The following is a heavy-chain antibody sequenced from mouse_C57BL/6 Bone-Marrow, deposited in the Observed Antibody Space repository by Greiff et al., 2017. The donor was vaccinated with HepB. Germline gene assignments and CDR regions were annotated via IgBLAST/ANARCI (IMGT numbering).Heavy chain of an antibody. CDR2: FDPYNDDT. CDR1: GYTFTTYP. J-gene: IGHJ4*01. D-gene: IGHD1-1*01. Sequence: VQLQQSGAELVKPGASVKMSCKASGYTFTTYPIEWMKQKHGKSLEWIGKFDPYNDDTKYNEKFKGKATLTVDKSSSTVYLELSRLTSDDSAVYYCAGLTTVVAYYALDFWGRGTSVTVTS. V-gene: IGHV1-47*01. CDR3: AGLTTVVAYYALDF.